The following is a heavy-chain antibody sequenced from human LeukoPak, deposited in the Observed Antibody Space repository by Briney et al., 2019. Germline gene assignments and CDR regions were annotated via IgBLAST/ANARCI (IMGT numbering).Heavy chain of an antibody. D-gene: IGHD2-2*01. J-gene: IGHJ4*02. V-gene: IGHV4-38-2*02. Sequence: SETLSLTCTVSGYSISSGYSWGRIRQPPGEGLEWIASIYHGGSTYYNPSLKSRVTISVDTSKNQFSLKLSSVTAADTAVYYCARHLGHLSSMSWVDSWGQGTLVTVSS. CDR3: ARHLGHLSSMSWVDS. CDR1: GYSISSGYS. CDR2: IYHGGST.